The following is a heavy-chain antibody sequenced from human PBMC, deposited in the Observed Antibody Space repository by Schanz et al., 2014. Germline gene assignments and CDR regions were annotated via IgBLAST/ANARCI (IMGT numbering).Heavy chain of an antibody. CDR1: AAFISRYY. D-gene: IGHD3-9*01. J-gene: IGHJ4*02. CDR2: VNYIGST. Sequence: QVQLQESGPGLVKPSETLSLTCTVSAAFISRYYWSWVRQAPGKGLEWIGYVNYIGSTKYNPSLESRVTISADTSKKQFSLKMTSVTTADTAVYYCAKHVRSLTGNDYWGQGTLVADSS. CDR3: AKHVRSLTGNDY. V-gene: IGHV4-59*01.